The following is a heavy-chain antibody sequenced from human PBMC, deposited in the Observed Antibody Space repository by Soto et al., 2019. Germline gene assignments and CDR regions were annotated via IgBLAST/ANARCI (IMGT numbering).Heavy chain of an antibody. J-gene: IGHJ6*03. D-gene: IGHD3-3*01. V-gene: IGHV4-59*08. CDR1: GGSISSYY. CDR2: IYYSGST. Sequence: SETLSLTCTVSGGSISSYYWSWIRQPPGKGLEWIGYIYYSGSTNYNPSLKSRVTISVDTSKNQFSLKLSSVTAADTAVYYCARHFLQDDFWSGYPYYYYYHYMDVWGKGTTVTVSS. CDR3: ARHFLQDDFWSGYPYYYYYHYMDV.